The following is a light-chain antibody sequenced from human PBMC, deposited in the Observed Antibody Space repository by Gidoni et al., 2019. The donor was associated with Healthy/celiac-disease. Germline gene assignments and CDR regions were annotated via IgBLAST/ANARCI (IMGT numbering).Light chain of an antibody. CDR2: WAS. J-gene: IGKJ1*01. CDR3: QQYYSTPWT. V-gene: IGKV4-1*01. Sequence: DIVMTQSPDSLAVSLGERATINCKSSQSVLYRSNNKNYLAWYQQKPGHPPKLLIYWASTRESGVPYRFSGSGSGTDFTLTISSLQAEDVAVYYCQQYYSTPWTFGQGTKVEIK. CDR1: QSVLYRSNNKNY.